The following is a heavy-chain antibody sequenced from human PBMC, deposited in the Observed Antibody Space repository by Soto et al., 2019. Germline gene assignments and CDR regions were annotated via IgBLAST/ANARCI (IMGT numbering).Heavy chain of an antibody. CDR2: MNPNSGNT. V-gene: IGHV1-8*01. D-gene: IGHD3-16*01. CDR1: GYTFTSYD. Sequence: QVQLVQSGAEVKKPGASVKVSCKASGYTFTSYDINWVRQATGQGLEWMGWMNPNSGNTGYAQKFQGRVTMTRNTXXSTAYMELSSLRSEDTAVYYCASGLLELTLGWFGPWGQGTLVTVSS. J-gene: IGHJ5*02. CDR3: ASGLLELTLGWFGP.